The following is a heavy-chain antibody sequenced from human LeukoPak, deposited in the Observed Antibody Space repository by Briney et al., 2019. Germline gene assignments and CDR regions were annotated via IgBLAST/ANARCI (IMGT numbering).Heavy chain of an antibody. CDR1: GFTFSNAW. CDR3: ARQPWLIAVAGTWDY. D-gene: IGHD6-19*01. V-gene: IGHV3-74*01. Sequence: GGSLRLSCAGSGFTFSNAWMNWVRRTPGKGLVWVSRISHDGIISYADSVKGRFTISRDNSKNTLYLQMNSLRAEDTAVYYCARQPWLIAVAGTWDYWGQGTLVTVSS. J-gene: IGHJ4*02. CDR2: ISHDGII.